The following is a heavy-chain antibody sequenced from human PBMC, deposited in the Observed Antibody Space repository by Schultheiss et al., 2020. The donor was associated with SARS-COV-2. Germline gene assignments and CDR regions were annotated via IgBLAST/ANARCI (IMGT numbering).Heavy chain of an antibody. CDR1: GGSISSSNW. J-gene: IGHJ4*02. D-gene: IGHD3-10*01. Sequence: SETLSLTCAVSGGSISSSNWWSWVRQPPGKGLEWIGEIYHSGSAKYNPSLKSRVTISVDTSKNQFSLKLSSVTAADTAVYYCARGWFDYYFDYWGQGALVTVSS. V-gene: IGHV4-4*02. CDR2: IYHSGSA. CDR3: ARGWFDYYFDY.